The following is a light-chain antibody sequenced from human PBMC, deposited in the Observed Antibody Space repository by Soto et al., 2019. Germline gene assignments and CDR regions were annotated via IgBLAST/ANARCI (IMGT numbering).Light chain of an antibody. CDR2: GAS. V-gene: IGKV3-20*01. J-gene: IGKJ5*01. CDR3: QQYGSSPIT. Sequence: EIVLTQSPGTLSLSPGERATLSCRASQSVSSSYLARYQQKPGQAPRLLIYGASSRATGIPDRFSGSGSGTDFTLTISRLEPEDFAVYYFQQYGSSPITFGQGTRLQMK. CDR1: QSVSSSY.